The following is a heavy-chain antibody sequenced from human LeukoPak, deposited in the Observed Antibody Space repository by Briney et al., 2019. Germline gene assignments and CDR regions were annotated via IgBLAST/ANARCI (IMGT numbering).Heavy chain of an antibody. CDR1: GGSIRSSSYY. CDR3: ARHPSGSSFDY. D-gene: IGHD1-26*01. Sequence: PSEALSLTCSVSGGSIRSSSYYWGWIRQPPGKGLEWIGTIHYTGSAYYTPSLKGRVTVSVDTSNNQFSLKVSSVTAADAAVYYCARHPSGSSFDYWGQGTLVAVSS. V-gene: IGHV4-39*01. CDR2: IHYTGSA. J-gene: IGHJ4*02.